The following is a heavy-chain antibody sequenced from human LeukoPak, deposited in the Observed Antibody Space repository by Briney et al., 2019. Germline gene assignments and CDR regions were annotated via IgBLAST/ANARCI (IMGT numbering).Heavy chain of an antibody. CDR1: GFTFSSFG. CDR2: IQYDGNEK. D-gene: IGHD3-10*01. CDR3: SKGAPILRGDMDV. J-gene: IGHJ6*03. Sequence: GGSLRLSCAASGFTFSSFGIHWVRQAPGKGLERVAFIQYDGNEKYYADSVRGRFTISRDNARRTVSLEMSRLRNDGAALYYCSKGAPILRGDMDVWGTGTTVTVSS. V-gene: IGHV3-30*02.